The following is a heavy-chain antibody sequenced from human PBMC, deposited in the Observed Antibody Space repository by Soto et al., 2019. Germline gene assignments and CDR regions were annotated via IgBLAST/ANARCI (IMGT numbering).Heavy chain of an antibody. Sequence: GGSLRLSCAASGFTFSSYSMNWVRQAPGKGLAWISYISASTSSIYYADSVQGRFTISRDNAKNSLYLQMSSLRAEDSAIYYCVRGNYEKSIDYWGQGTLDTVSS. V-gene: IGHV3-48*01. J-gene: IGHJ4*02. CDR3: VRGNYEKSIDY. CDR2: ISASTSSI. CDR1: GFTFSSYS. D-gene: IGHD3-22*01.